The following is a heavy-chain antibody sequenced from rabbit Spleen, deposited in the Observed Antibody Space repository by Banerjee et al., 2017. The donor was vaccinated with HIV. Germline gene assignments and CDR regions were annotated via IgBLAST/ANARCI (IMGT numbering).Heavy chain of an antibody. CDR1: GFSFSDRDV. V-gene: IGHV1S40*01. J-gene: IGHJ6*01. Sequence: QSLEESGGDLVKPGASLTLTCTASGFSFSDRDVMCWVRQAPGKGLEWIACINTATGKPVYATWAKGRFTISTTSSTTVTLQMTSLTAADTATYFCARGAAAMTMVITGYYLSLWGQGTLVTVS. CDR3: ARGAAAMTMVITGYYLSL. D-gene: IGHD2-1*01. CDR2: INTATGKP.